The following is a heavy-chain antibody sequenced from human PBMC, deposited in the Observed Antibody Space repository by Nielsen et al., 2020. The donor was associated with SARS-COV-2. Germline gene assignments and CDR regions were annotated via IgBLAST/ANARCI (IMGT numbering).Heavy chain of an antibody. Sequence: SQTLSLTCVISGDSVSSSSVAWNWIRQSPSRGLEWLGRIYYRSKWFYEYATFVGSRITIDPDTSKNHFSLHLNSVTSEDTAMYYCTRDPGYYHGMDVWGQGTTVIVSS. CDR1: GDSVSSSSVA. V-gene: IGHV6-1*01. CDR2: IYYRSKWFY. J-gene: IGHJ6*02. CDR3: TRDPGYYHGMDV.